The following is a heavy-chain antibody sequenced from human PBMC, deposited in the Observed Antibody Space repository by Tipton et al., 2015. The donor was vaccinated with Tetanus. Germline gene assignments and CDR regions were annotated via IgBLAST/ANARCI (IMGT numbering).Heavy chain of an antibody. V-gene: IGHV1-18*01. J-gene: IGHJ4*02. Sequence: QVQLVQSGPEVKKPGASVKVSCRASGYTFTSYGITWVRQAPGQGLEWMGWISAYNGDANYAQQLQGRVTMTTDKSTSTTYMELRSLRSDDTAVYYCAREAVSWLGYFDYWGQGTLVTVSS. CDR1: GYTFTSYG. D-gene: IGHD6-19*01. CDR2: ISAYNGDA. CDR3: AREAVSWLGYFDY.